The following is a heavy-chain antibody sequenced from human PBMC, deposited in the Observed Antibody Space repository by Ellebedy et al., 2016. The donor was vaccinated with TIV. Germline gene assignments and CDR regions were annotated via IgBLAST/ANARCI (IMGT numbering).Heavy chain of an antibody. CDR1: GDSISTHNS. CDR2: IHHGGST. V-gene: IGHV4-4*02. Sequence: SETLSLXCTVSGDSISTHNSWSWVRQPPGKGLEWIAEIHHGGSTNYNPSLKSRVTISVDRSNNHFSLKMNSMTAADTAVYYCAAKGVVSRTFDIWGQGTMVAVSS. D-gene: IGHD2-15*01. CDR3: AAKGVVSRTFDI. J-gene: IGHJ3*02.